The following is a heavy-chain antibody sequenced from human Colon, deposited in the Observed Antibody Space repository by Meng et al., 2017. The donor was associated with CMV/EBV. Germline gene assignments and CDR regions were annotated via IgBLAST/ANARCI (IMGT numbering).Heavy chain of an antibody. V-gene: IGHV4-4*02. Sequence: QGQLQEPSPGLVKPSGTLSLICSVSGVSISSDNWWTWVRQPPGKGLEWIGEIYHSGTTNYSPSLKSRVTISVDKSKNQVSLNLSSVTAADTAVYFCAKIPLGYSLSPLVGLDPWGQGALVTVSS. CDR3: AKIPLGYSLSPLVGLDP. CDR1: GVSISSDNW. CDR2: IYHSGTT. J-gene: IGHJ5*02. D-gene: IGHD5-18*01.